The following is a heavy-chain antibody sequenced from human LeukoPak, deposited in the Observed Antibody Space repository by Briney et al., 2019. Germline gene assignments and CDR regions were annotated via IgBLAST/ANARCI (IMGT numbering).Heavy chain of an antibody. CDR2: IKQDGSEK. CDR3: ARDRYMVRGVIIRRDYYYVDV. Sequence: PGGSLRLSCAASGFTFSSYWMSWVRQAPGKGLEWVANIKQDGSEKYYVDSVKGRFTISRDNAKNSLYLQMNSLRAEDTAVYYCARDRYMVRGVIIRRDYYYVDVWGKGTTVTISS. D-gene: IGHD3-10*01. V-gene: IGHV3-7*01. J-gene: IGHJ6*03. CDR1: GFTFSSYW.